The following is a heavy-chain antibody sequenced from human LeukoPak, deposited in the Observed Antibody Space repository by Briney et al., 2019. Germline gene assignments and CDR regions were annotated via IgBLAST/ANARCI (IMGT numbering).Heavy chain of an antibody. Sequence: PGGSLRLSCAASGFTFSSYSMNWVRQAPGKGLEWVSSISSSSSYIYYADSVKGRFTISRDNAKNSLYLQMNSLRAEDTAVYYCARITVTTGRAFDYWGREPWSPSPQ. J-gene: IGHJ4*02. CDR1: GFTFSSYS. CDR3: ARITVTTGRAFDY. D-gene: IGHD4-17*01. CDR2: ISSSSSYI. V-gene: IGHV3-21*01.